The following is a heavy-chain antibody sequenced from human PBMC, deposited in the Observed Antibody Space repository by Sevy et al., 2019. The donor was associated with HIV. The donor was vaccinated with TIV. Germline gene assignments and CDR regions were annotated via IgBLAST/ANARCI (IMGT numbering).Heavy chain of an antibody. J-gene: IGHJ6*02. CDR3: ARGARGTLPAYYYYTLNV. D-gene: IGHD1-1*01. CDR2: IYPGDSDT. CDR1: GYRFADYW. V-gene: IGHV5-51*01. Sequence: GESLKISCKASGYRFADYWIGWVRRMPGKGLEYMGIIYPGDSDTRYSPPFQGQVTISVDKSISTAYLQWSSLKASDSAIYYCARGARGTLPAYYYYTLNVWGQWTTVTVSS.